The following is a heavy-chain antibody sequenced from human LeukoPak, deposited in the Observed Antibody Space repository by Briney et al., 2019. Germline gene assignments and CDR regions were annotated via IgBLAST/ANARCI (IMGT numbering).Heavy chain of an antibody. Sequence: TSETLSLTCTVSGGSISSYYWSWIRQPPGKGLEWIGYIYYSGSTNYNPSLKSRVTISIDTSKNQFSLKLSSFTAADTAVYYCARDSGSYPHVAFDIWGQGTLVTVSS. D-gene: IGHD1-26*01. J-gene: IGHJ3*02. CDR2: IYYSGST. V-gene: IGHV4-59*12. CDR3: ARDSGSYPHVAFDI. CDR1: GGSISSYY.